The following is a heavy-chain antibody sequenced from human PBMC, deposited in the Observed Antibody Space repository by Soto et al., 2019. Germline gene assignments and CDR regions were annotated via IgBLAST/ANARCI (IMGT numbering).Heavy chain of an antibody. CDR1: GASMSSGGNY. D-gene: IGHD2-15*01. J-gene: IGHJ4*02. CDR3: ARARDRFGGHFDY. Sequence: QVQLQESGPGLVKPSQTLSLTCSVSGASMSSGGNYLSWIRQHPVKGLEWIGQIYHSGSTYSNPSLKRRVTIAVDSSKSQFSVTLTSVTAAETAVYYCARARDRFGGHFDYWGRGILVTVSS. V-gene: IGHV4-31*03. CDR2: IYHSGST.